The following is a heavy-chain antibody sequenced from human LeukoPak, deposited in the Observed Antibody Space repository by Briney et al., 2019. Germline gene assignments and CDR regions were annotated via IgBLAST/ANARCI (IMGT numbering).Heavy chain of an antibody. Sequence: GGSLRLSCVASGFTFSSNGMSWVRQAPGKGLEWVSSISGNGDSTYYADSVKGRFTISRDNSKNTLYLQMNSLRAEDTAVYYCAKSNWNDIYYFDYWGQGTLVTVSS. D-gene: IGHD1-1*01. J-gene: IGHJ4*02. CDR1: GFTFSSNG. CDR3: AKSNWNDIYYFDY. V-gene: IGHV3-23*01. CDR2: ISGNGDST.